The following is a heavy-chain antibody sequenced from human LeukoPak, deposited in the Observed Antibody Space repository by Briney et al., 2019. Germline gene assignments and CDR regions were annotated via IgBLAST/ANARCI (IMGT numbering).Heavy chain of an antibody. CDR3: ARDRTTMVRGTTSYYHYLAV. V-gene: IGHV3-21*01. CDR1: GFTFSSYI. J-gene: IGHJ6*03. CDR2: ISSMSSYI. Sequence: GGSLRLSCAASGFTFSSYIMNGVRQAPGRVREWVSSISSMSSYIYYADSGKGRFTISRDNAQNPLYLQMKSLRAEDTALYYCARDRTTMVRGTTSYYHYLAVWGKGTTVTISS. D-gene: IGHD3-10*01.